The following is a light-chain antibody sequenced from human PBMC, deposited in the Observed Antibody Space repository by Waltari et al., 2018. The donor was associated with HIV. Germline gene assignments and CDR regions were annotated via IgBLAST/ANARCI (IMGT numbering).Light chain of an antibody. V-gene: IGKV1-8*01. CDR2: ATS. CDR1: QGISSS. CDR3: QQYYSYPFT. J-gene: IGKJ3*01. Sequence: AIRMTQSPSSFSASTGDRVTITCRASQGISSSLAWYQQKPGKAPKLLIYATSTLQSGVPSRFSGRGSGTDFTLTISYLQSEDFATYFCQQYYSYPFTFGPGTKVDIK.